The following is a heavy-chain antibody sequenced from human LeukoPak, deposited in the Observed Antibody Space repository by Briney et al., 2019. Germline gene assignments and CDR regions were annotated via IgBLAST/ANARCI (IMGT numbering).Heavy chain of an antibody. CDR3: ARGDRVSGGTDS. V-gene: IGHV4-30-2*01. D-gene: IGHD3-16*01. CDR1: GGSISSGGYY. CDR2: IYHSGST. J-gene: IGHJ4*02. Sequence: PSETLSLTCTVSGGSISSGGYYWSWIRQPPGKGLEWIGYIYHSGSTYYNPSLKSRVTISVDRSKNQFSLKLSSVTAADTAVYYCARGDRVSGGTDSWGQGTLVTVSS.